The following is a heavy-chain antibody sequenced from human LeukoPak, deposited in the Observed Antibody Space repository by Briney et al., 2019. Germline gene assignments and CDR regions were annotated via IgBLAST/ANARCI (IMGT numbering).Heavy chain of an antibody. J-gene: IGHJ4*02. CDR2: IYHSGST. Sequence: PSQTLSLTCAVSGGSISSGGYSWSWIRQPPGKGLEWIGYIYHSGSTYYNPSLKSRVTISVDRSKNQFSLKLSSVTAADTAVYYCARQDSSGYYYAFDYWGQGTLVTVSS. CDR1: GGSISSGGYS. V-gene: IGHV4-30-2*01. CDR3: ARQDSSGYYYAFDY. D-gene: IGHD3-22*01.